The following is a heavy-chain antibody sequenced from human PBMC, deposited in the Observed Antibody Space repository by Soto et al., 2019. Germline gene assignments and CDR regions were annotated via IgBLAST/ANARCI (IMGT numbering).Heavy chain of an antibody. J-gene: IGHJ4*02. CDR2: ISGSGGST. Sequence: PGGSLRFSCAASVFTFSSYAMSWFRQAPGKGLEWVSAISGSGGSTYYADSVKGRFTISRDNSKNTLYLQMNSLRAEDTAVYYCAKDRPYYYDSSGSSFDYWGQGTLVTVSS. D-gene: IGHD3-22*01. CDR1: VFTFSSYA. CDR3: AKDRPYYYDSSGSSFDY. V-gene: IGHV3-23*01.